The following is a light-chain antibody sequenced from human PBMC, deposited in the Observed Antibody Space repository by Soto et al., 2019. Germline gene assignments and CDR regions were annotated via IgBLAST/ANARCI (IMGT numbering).Light chain of an antibody. J-gene: IGKJ1*01. V-gene: IGKV3-20*01. CDR3: HHYGSPPWA. CDR1: QSVGSNF. CDR2: AAS. Sequence: IVLTQSPGTLSLSPGERATLSCRASQSVGSNFLAWYQQKRGQAPRILIYAASNRASGIPDRFSGSGSGSDFTLSITILEPEDFAVYDCHHYGSPPWAIGQGTRVEI.